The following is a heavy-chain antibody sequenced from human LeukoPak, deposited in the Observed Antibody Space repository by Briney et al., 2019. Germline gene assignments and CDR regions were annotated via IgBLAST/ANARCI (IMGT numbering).Heavy chain of an antibody. V-gene: IGHV3-7*01. J-gene: IGHJ4*02. CDR1: GFTFSSYE. CDR3: ARKEDCSGGSCYEDY. Sequence: GGSLRLSCAASGFTFSSYEMSWVRQAPGKGLEWVANIKQDGSEKYYVDSVKGRFTISRDNAKNSLYLQMNSLRAEDTAVYYCARKEDCSGGSCYEDYWGQGTLVTVSS. CDR2: IKQDGSEK. D-gene: IGHD2-15*01.